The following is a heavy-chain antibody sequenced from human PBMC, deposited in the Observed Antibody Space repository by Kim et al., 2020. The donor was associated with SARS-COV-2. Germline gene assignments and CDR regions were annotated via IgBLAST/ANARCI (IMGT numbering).Heavy chain of an antibody. CDR3: ARDLGALAPVRVVAAYGPFGY. J-gene: IGHJ4*02. CDR2: MSYDGSND. Sequence: GGSLRLSCAASGFTFSNYAMHWVRQAPGKGLEWVAVMSYDGSNDYYADSVKGRLTISRDNSKNTLYLQMNSLRPEDTAVYYCARDLGALAPVRVVAAYGPFGYWDQGTPVTVSS. CDR1: GFTFSNYA. D-gene: IGHD2-15*01. V-gene: IGHV3-30-3*01.